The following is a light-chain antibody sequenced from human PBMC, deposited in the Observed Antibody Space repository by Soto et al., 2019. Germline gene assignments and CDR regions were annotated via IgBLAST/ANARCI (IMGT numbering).Light chain of an antibody. CDR1: QSVASY. Sequence: EIVLTQSPPTLSLSPGERATLSCRASQSVASYLSWYQQKPGQAPRLLIYDAPIRATAIPARFSGSGSRTDFTLTISSLWPEDFAVYYCQQRDDWPYTFGQGTKLEIK. CDR3: QQRDDWPYT. J-gene: IGKJ2*01. V-gene: IGKV3-11*01. CDR2: DAP.